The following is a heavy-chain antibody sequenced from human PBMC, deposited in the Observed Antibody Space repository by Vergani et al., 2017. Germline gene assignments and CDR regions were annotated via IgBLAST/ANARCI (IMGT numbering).Heavy chain of an antibody. J-gene: IGHJ4*02. D-gene: IGHD6-19*01. Sequence: QLLLQESGPGLVKPSETLSLTCTVSGASINSRHYYWGWIRQPPGKGPEWIGSVYFSGATYYNPALKSRVTISADTSKNQFSLKLNSVTAADTAVYYCARHRLRSSGWYDPFDYWGQGTLVTVSS. V-gene: IGHV4-39*01. CDR1: GASINSRHYY. CDR3: ARHRLRSSGWYDPFDY. CDR2: VYFSGAT.